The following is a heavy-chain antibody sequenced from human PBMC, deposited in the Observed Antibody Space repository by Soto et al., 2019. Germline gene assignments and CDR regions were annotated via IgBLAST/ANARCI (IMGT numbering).Heavy chain of an antibody. Sequence: PSETLSLTCTVSGGSISSSSYYWGWIRQPPGKGLEWIGSIYYSGSTYYNPSLKSRVTISVDTSKNQFSLSLSSVTAADTAVYYCTGAYYAVDGYIYDPWGQGTSVTVSS. CDR2: IYYSGST. V-gene: IGHV4-39*07. J-gene: IGHJ5*02. D-gene: IGHD3-10*01. CDR1: GGSISSSSYY. CDR3: TGAYYAVDGYIYDP.